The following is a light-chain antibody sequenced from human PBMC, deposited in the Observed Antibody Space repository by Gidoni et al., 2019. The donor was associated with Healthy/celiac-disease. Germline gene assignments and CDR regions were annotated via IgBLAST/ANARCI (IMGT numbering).Light chain of an antibody. CDR3: QQYNSYSHLT. CDR1: QSISSW. Sequence: DIQLTQSPSTLPASVGDRVTITCRASQSISSWLAWYQQKPGKAPKLLIYKASSLESGVPSRFSGSGSGTEFTLTISSLQPDDFATYYSQQYNSYSHLTFGGGTKVEIK. CDR2: KAS. V-gene: IGKV1-5*03. J-gene: IGKJ4*01.